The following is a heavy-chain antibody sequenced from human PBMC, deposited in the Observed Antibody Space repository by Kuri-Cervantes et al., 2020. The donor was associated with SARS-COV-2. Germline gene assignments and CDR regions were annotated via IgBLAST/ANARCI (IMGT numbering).Heavy chain of an antibody. CDR2: IYSSGGT. D-gene: IGHD6-13*01. V-gene: IGHV4-4*07. J-gene: IGHJ6*03. CDR3: AREGRTAAGTWSYYYYYYMDV. CDR1: QGSINGYY. Sequence: SETLSLTCSVSQGSINGYYWSWIRQSAGKGLEWIGRIYSSGGTNHNPSLKGRVTMSVDTSKNQFSLKLSSVTAADTAVYYCAREGRTAAGTWSYYYYYYMDVWGKGTTVTVSS.